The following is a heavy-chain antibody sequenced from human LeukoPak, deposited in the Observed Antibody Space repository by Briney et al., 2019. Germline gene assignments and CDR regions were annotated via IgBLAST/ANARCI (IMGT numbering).Heavy chain of an antibody. J-gene: IGHJ5*02. D-gene: IGHD3-10*02. V-gene: IGHV4-31*03. CDR2: IYYSGST. CDR1: GGSISSGGYY. CDR3: ARATVMFGEFAT. Sequence: SQTLSLTCTVSGGSISSGGYYWSWLRQHPGKGLEWIGYIYYSGSTYYNPSLKSRVTISVDTSKNQSSLKLSSVTAADTAVYYCARATVMFGEFATWGQGTLVTVSS.